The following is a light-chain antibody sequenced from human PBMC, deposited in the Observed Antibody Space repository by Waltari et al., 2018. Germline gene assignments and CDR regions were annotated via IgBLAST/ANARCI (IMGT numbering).Light chain of an antibody. J-gene: IGLJ7*01. CDR1: HSNIGNNY. Sequence: QSVLTQPPSVSAAPGQRVTISCSGGHSNIGNNYVSWYRQFPGTAPKLLIYEHSERPSGVPGRSSGSKSGTSATLDITGLQAGDEADYYCGTWDSSLSGAVFGGGTHLTVL. CDR3: GTWDSSLSGAV. V-gene: IGLV1-51*02. CDR2: EHS.